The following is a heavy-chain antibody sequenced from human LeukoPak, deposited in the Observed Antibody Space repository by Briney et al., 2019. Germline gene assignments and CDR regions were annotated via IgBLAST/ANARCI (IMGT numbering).Heavy chain of an antibody. CDR2: IYHSGST. V-gene: IGHV4-38-2*02. Sequence: SETLSLTCTVSGYSISSGYYWGWIRQPPGKGLEWIGSIYHSGSTYYNPSIKSRVTISVDTSKNQFSLKLSSATAAATAVYYCAREYSNSYVDYWGQGTLVTVSS. J-gene: IGHJ4*02. CDR3: AREYSNSYVDY. CDR1: GYSISSGYY. D-gene: IGHD4-11*01.